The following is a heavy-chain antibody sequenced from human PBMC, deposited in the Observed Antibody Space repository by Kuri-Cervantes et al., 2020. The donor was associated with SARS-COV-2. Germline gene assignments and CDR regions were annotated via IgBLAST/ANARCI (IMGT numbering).Heavy chain of an antibody. V-gene: IGHV1-8*02. Sequence: ASVKVSCKASGDSFSSYSFNCVRQAPGQGLEWRGMVKTNSGNTLYAQFFQGRVTMTRDTSTSTVYMELSSLTSEDTAIYYCYCAPKEGFDSWGQGTLVTVSS. J-gene: IGHJ4*02. D-gene: IGHD2-21*01. CDR2: VKTNSGNT. CDR3: YCAPKEGFDS. CDR1: GDSFSSYS.